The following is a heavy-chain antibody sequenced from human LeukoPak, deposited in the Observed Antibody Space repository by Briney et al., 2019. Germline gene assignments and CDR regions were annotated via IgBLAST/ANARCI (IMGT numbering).Heavy chain of an antibody. CDR3: ARVGRYYGSGSYPDY. CDR1: GGSFSGYY. D-gene: IGHD3-10*01. CDR2: INHSGST. J-gene: IGHJ4*02. V-gene: IGHV4-34*01. Sequence: SETLSLTCAVYGGSFSGYYWSWIRQPPGKGLEWIGEINHSGSTNYNPSLKSRVTISVNTSKNQFSLKLSSVTAADTAVYYCARVGRYYGSGSYPDYWGQGTLVTVSS.